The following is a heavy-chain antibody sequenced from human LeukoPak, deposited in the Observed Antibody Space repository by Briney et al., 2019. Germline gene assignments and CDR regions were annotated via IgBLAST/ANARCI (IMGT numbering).Heavy chain of an antibody. CDR3: VKEVNYGSGELYYAMDV. Sequence: PGRSLRLSCAASGFPFAEYAMHWVRQAPGKGLEWVSGISWKGGSTGYAESVKGRFTISRDNAKNSLYLQMDSLRPEDTALYYCVKEVNYGSGELYYAMDVWGRGTTVTVSS. J-gene: IGHJ6*02. CDR2: ISWKGGST. V-gene: IGHV3-9*01. CDR1: GFPFAEYA. D-gene: IGHD3-10*01.